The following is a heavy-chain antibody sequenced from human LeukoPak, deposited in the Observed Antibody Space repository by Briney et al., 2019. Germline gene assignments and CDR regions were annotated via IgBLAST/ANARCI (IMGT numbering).Heavy chain of an antibody. CDR3: AIHIVVVPAAKKKNWFDP. Sequence: PSETLSLTCAVYGGSFSGYYWSWIRQPPGKGLEWIGEINHSGSTNYNPSLKSRVTIPVDTSKNQFSLKLSSVTAADTAVYYCAIHIVVVPAAKKKNWFDPWGQGTLVTVSS. CDR2: INHSGST. V-gene: IGHV4-34*01. J-gene: IGHJ5*02. D-gene: IGHD2-2*01. CDR1: GGSFSGYY.